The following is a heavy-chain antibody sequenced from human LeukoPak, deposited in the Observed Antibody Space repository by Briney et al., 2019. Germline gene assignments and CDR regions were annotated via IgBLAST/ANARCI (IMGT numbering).Heavy chain of an antibody. V-gene: IGHV3-74*01. CDR2: IIFDGSST. D-gene: IGHD1-7*01. CDR3: AKWQLYSGNYYLDV. J-gene: IGHJ4*02. Sequence: GGSLRLSCVASGFTFNNYWLHWVRQAPGKGLVWVSGIIFDGSSTRYADSMKGRFTISRDNAKNTLYLQMNSLRAEDTAVYYCAKWQLYSGNYYLDVWGQGTLVTVSS. CDR1: GFTFNNYW.